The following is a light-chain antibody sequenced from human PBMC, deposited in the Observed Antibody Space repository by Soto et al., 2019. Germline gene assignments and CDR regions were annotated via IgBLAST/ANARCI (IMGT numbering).Light chain of an antibody. CDR2: GAF. CDR1: QSVGNN. CDR3: QQHSNWPLT. J-gene: IGKJ4*01. Sequence: EFVLTQSPATLSVSPGERATLSCRTRQSVGNNLAWYQQKPGQAPMLLMYGAFIRAPGLPVRFRGTGSGTDFTLTISSLEAEDFTVYYCQQHSNWPLTFGGGTKVDIK. V-gene: IGKV3-11*01.